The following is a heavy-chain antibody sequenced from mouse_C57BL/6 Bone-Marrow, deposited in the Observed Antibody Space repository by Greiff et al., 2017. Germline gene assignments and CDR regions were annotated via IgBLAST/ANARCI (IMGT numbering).Heavy chain of an antibody. CDR2: IYPRSGNT. V-gene: IGHV1-81*01. Sequence: LQESGAELARPGASVKLSCKASGYTFTSYGISWVKQRTGQGLEWIGEIYPRSGNTYYNEKFKGKATLTADKSSSTAYMELRSLTSEDSAVYFCARRVGWLPLYWGQGTTLTVSS. J-gene: IGHJ2*01. D-gene: IGHD2-3*01. CDR1: GYTFTSYG. CDR3: ARRVGWLPLY.